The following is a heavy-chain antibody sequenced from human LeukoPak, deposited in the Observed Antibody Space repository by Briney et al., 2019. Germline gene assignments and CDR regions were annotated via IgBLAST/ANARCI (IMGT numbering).Heavy chain of an antibody. J-gene: IGHJ5*02. CDR2: IYTSGST. Sequence: SQTLSLTCTVSGGSISSGSYYWRWIRQPAGKGLEWIGRIYTSGSTNYNPSLKSRVTISVDTSKNQFSLKLSSVTAADTAVYYCARYSYGYDWFDPWGQGTLVTVSS. CDR1: GGSISSGSYY. D-gene: IGHD5-18*01. V-gene: IGHV4-61*02. CDR3: ARYSYGYDWFDP.